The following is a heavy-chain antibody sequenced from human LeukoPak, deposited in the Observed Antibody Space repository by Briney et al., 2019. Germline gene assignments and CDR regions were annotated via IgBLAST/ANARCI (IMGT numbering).Heavy chain of an antibody. CDR2: IFYTGST. J-gene: IGHJ5*02. D-gene: IGHD3-10*01. CDR1: GGSISSSSYY. Sequence: SETLSLTCTVSGGSISSSSYYWGWIRQPPGKGLEWIGYIFYTGSTNYKPSLKSRVTISVDTSKNQFSLKLSSVTAADTAVYYCARGGYYGSGNDFRFDPWGQGTLVTVSS. CDR3: ARGGYYGSGNDFRFDP. V-gene: IGHV4-61*05.